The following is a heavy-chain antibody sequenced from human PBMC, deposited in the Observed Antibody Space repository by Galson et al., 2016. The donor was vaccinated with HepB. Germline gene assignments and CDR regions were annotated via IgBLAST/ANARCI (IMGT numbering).Heavy chain of an antibody. V-gene: IGHV3-7*01. CDR2: TKQDGSEK. CDR1: GLSFSDYW. D-gene: IGHD3/OR15-3a*01. Sequence: SLRLSCAASGLSFSDYWMSWVRQAPGKGLEWVANTKQDGSEKVYVDSVKGRFTISRDNAKNSVSLQMNSLRVEDTAVYYCVGKDLRGQGTLVTVSS. J-gene: IGHJ4*02. CDR3: VGKDL.